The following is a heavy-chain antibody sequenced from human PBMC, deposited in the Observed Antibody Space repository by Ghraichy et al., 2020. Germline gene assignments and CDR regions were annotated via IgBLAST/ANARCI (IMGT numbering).Heavy chain of an antibody. CDR2: IKSETSGGTI. D-gene: IGHD1-14*01. CDR1: GFTFSSYA. CDR3: TTNLAY. J-gene: IGHJ4*02. Sequence: GGSLRLSCAASGFTFSSYAMSWVRQAPGKGLEWVGRIKSETSGGTIEYAAPVQHRFTISRDDSKNTLYLQMNSLKTEDTAVYYCTTNLAYWGRGTLVTVSS. V-gene: IGHV3-15*01.